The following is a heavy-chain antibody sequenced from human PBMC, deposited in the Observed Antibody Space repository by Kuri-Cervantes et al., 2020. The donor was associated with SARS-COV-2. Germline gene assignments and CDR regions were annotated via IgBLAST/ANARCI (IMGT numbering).Heavy chain of an antibody. D-gene: IGHD3-10*01. CDR1: GFSLSTSGVG. CDR3: AHVRKVRSPRRGWYYMDV. Sequence: SGPTLVKPTQTLTLTCTFSGFSLSTSGVGVGWIRQPPGKALEWLALIYWNDDKRYSPSLKSRLTITKDTSKNQVVLTMTNMDPVDTATYYCAHVRKVRSPRRGWYYMDVWGKGTTVTVSS. CDR2: IYWNDDK. V-gene: IGHV2-5*01. J-gene: IGHJ6*03.